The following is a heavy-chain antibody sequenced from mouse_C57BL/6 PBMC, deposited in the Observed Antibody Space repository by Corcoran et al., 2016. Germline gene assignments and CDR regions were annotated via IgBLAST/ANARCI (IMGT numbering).Heavy chain of an antibody. CDR3: ARYYGSSLYAMDY. CDR2: INPYNGGT. D-gene: IGHD1-1*01. Sequence: EVQLQQSGPVLVKPGASVKMSCKASGYTFTDYYMNWVKQSHGKSLEWIGVINPYNGGTSYNQKFKGKATLTVDKSSSTAYMELNSLTSEDSAVYYCARYYGSSLYAMDYWGQGTSGTVSS. V-gene: IGHV1-19*01. CDR1: GYTFTDYY. J-gene: IGHJ4*01.